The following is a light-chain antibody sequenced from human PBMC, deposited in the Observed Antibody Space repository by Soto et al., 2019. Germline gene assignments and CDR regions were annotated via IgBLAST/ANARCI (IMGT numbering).Light chain of an antibody. J-gene: IGKJ1*01. V-gene: IGKV1-5*01. Sequence: DIQLTQSPPTLSASVGARVTITCRASQSIRYYLAWYQQMPGKAPKLLIYGASSLQSGVPSRFSGSGSGTEFTLTISSLQPDDFATYFCQHHNSYSQTFGQGTKVEIK. CDR3: QHHNSYSQT. CDR1: QSIRYY. CDR2: GAS.